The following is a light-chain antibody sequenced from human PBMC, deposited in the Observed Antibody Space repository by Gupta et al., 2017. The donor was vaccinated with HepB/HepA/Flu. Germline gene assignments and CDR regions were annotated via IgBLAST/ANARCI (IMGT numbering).Light chain of an antibody. CDR3: QQRINWPIT. CDR2: DAS. CDR1: QSVSRY. Sequence: EIVLTQSPVTLSLSPGERATLSCRASQSVSRYLAWYQQKPGQPPSLLVFDASNRATGVPARFSGSGSGTDFTLTISSLEPEDFAVYYCQQRINWPITFGGGTRVEIK. J-gene: IGKJ4*01. V-gene: IGKV3-11*01.